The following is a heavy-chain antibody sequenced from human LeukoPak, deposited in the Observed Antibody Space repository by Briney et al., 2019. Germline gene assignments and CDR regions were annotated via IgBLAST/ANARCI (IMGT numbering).Heavy chain of an antibody. V-gene: IGHV1-18*01. CDR1: GYTFTSYG. CDR2: ISAYNGNT. CDR3: ARAWESIAGYYFDY. Sequence: GASVKVSCKASGYTFTSYGISWVRQAPGQGLEWMGWISAYNGNTNYAQKFQGRVTMTTDTSTSTAYMELSSLTSEDTAMYYCARAWESIAGYYFDYWGQGTLVTVSS. J-gene: IGHJ4*02. D-gene: IGHD1-26*01.